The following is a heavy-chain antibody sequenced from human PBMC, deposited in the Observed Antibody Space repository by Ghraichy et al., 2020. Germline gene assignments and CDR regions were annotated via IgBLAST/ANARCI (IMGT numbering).Heavy chain of an antibody. V-gene: IGHV4-59*01. CDR3: ARVNSDLNGLDV. CDR2: MTYSGSA. J-gene: IGHJ6*02. CDR1: GGSISGYY. Sequence: SETLSLTCTVSGGSISGYYWTWIRQPPGKGLEWIGYMTYSGSANYNPSLESRLTMSLDTSKNHFFLKLTSVTAADTALYYCARVNSDLNGLDVWGQVTTVIVSS. D-gene: IGHD2-21*01.